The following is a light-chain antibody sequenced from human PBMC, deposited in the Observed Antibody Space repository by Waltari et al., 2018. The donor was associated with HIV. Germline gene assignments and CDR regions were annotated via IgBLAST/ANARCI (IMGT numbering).Light chain of an antibody. CDR1: SSNIGAGYD. V-gene: IGLV1-40*01. Sequence: QSVLTQPPSVSGAPGQRVTISCTGSSSNIGAGYDVHWYQQLPGTAPKLLIYGNSERPSGVPDRFSGSNSGTSASLAITGLQAEDEADYYCQSYDSSLSGSVFGGGTKLTVL. CDR2: GNS. J-gene: IGLJ2*01. CDR3: QSYDSSLSGSV.